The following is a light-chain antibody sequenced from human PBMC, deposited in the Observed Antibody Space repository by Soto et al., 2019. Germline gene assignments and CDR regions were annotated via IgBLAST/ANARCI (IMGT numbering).Light chain of an antibody. CDR3: QQSYTTPRT. CDR2: SAS. Sequence: DIQMTQSPSSLSASVGDRVTITCQASQDISTYLNWYRQKSGKAPEVLIYSASTLQSGVPSRFSGRGSGTDFTLTIIGLQSEDFATYYCQQSYTTPRTFGAGTKVDIK. J-gene: IGKJ4*02. V-gene: IGKV1-39*01. CDR1: QDISTY.